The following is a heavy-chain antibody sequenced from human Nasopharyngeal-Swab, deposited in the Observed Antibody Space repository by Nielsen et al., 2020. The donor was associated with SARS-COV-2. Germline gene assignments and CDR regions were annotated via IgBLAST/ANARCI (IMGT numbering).Heavy chain of an antibody. CDR3: ATLSSSWYEYYCDY. D-gene: IGHD6-13*01. V-gene: IGHV4-39*01. J-gene: IGHJ4*02. Sequence: SETLSLPCPVSGGSISSSTYSWAWIRQPPGKGLEWIGSIYYGGSTYYNPSLKSRVTISVDTSKNQFSLKLSSVTAADTAVYYCATLSSSWYEYYCDYWGQGTLVTVSS. CDR1: GGSISSSTYS. CDR2: IYYGGST.